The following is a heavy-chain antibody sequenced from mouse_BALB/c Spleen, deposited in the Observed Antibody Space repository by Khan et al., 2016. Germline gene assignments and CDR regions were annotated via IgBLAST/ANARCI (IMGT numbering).Heavy chain of an antibody. Sequence: QIQLVQSGPELKKPGETVKISCKASGYTFTNYGMNWVKQAPGKGLKWMGWMNTYTGEPTYADDFKGRFAFSLKTSARTAYLQINNLKNEDTATYFDARDYDYDGDWYFDVWGAGTTVTVSS. D-gene: IGHD2-4*01. J-gene: IGHJ1*01. CDR3: ARDYDYDGDWYFDV. CDR2: MNTYTGEP. CDR1: GYTFTNYG. V-gene: IGHV9-3-1*01.